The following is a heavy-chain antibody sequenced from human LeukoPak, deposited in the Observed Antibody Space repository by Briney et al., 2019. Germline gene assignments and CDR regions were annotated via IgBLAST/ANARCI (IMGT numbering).Heavy chain of an antibody. CDR1: GGSISSGGYS. CDR2: IYHSGST. D-gene: IGHD7-27*01. V-gene: IGHV4-30-2*01. J-gene: IGHJ4*02. Sequence: SQTLSLTCAVSGGSISSGGYSWSWIRQPPGKGLEWIGYIYHSGSTYYNPSLKSRVTISVDRSKNQFSLKLSSVTAADTAVYYCARDPGRSGYFDYWGQGTLVTVSS. CDR3: ARDPGRSGYFDY.